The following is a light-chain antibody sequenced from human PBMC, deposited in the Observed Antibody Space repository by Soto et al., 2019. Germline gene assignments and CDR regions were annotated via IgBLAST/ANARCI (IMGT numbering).Light chain of an antibody. J-gene: IGLJ1*01. CDR3: SSYATNYNYV. Sequence: QSVLTQPPSASGSPGQSVTISCTGTSSDVGGYNYVSWYQQHPGKAPKLMIFEVSKRSSGVPDRFSGSKSGNTASLTVSGLQAEDEADYYCSSYATNYNYVFGTGTKVTAL. CDR2: EVS. CDR1: SSDVGGYNY. V-gene: IGLV2-8*01.